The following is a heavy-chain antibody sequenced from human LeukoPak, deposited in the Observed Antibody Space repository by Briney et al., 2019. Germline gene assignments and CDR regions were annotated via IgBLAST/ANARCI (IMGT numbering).Heavy chain of an antibody. V-gene: IGHV3-23*01. CDR3: AIDPIDSSAF. CDR2: ISGSDGHI. CDR1: RFTFSNYA. Sequence: GGSLRLSCAASRFTFSNYAMSWVRQAPGKGLEWASIISGSDGHIYYADSVKGRFTISRDNSMNTLYLQMNSLRVEDTAVYYCAIDPIDSSAFWGQGTLVTVSS. J-gene: IGHJ4*02. D-gene: IGHD3-22*01.